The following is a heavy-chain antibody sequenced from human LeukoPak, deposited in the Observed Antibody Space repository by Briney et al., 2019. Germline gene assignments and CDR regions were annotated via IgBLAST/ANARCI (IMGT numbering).Heavy chain of an antibody. J-gene: IGHJ4*02. Sequence: SQTLSLTCAISGDSVSSNSAAWNWLRQSPSRGLEWLGRTYYRSKWYTDYAVSVKSRITINPDTSKNQFSLQLNSMTPEDTAVYYCAKGFYDYVWGSYRREYYFDYWGQGTLVTVSS. CDR1: GDSVSSNSAA. CDR2: TYYRSKWYT. V-gene: IGHV6-1*01. CDR3: AKGFYDYVWGSYRREYYFDY. D-gene: IGHD3-16*02.